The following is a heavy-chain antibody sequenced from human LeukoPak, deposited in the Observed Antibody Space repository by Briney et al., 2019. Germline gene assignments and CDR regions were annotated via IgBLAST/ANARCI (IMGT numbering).Heavy chain of an antibody. V-gene: IGHV3-23*01. Sequence: GGSLRLSCPASGFTFRSYDMSWVRQSPGKGLEWVSGISVSGGRTKYADSVKGRFTISRDNSKNTLYLQMNSLRAEDTAVYYCAKGSDRFDYWGQGTPVTVSS. CDR1: GFTFRSYD. CDR3: AKGSDRFDY. CDR2: ISVSGGRT. J-gene: IGHJ4*02.